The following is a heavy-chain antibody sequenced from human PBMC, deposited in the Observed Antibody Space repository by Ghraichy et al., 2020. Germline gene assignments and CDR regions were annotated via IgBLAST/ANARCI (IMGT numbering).Heavy chain of an antibody. CDR2: IRYDGSNK. CDR1: GFTFSSYG. CDR3: AVLCVVITHNDAFDI. J-gene: IGHJ3*02. V-gene: IGHV3-30*02. D-gene: IGHD3-22*01. Sequence: GGSLRLSCAASGFTFSSYGMHWVRQAPGKGLEWVAFIRYDGSNKYYADSVKGRFTISRENSKNTLYLQMNSLRAEDTAVYYCAVLCVVITHNDAFDIWGQGTMVTVSS.